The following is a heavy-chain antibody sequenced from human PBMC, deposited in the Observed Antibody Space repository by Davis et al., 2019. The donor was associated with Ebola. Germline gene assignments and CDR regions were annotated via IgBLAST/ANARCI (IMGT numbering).Heavy chain of an antibody. CDR2: IKQDGSET. V-gene: IGHV3-7*01. CDR1: GITLSSYW. Sequence: GESLKISCTVSGITLSSYWMNWVRQAPGKGLEWVANIKQDGSETYYVDSVKGRFTISRYNAKNTVSLQMNSLRAEDTAIYYCARDVAYSNYDWGQGTLVTVSS. D-gene: IGHD4-11*01. J-gene: IGHJ4*02. CDR3: ARDVAYSNYD.